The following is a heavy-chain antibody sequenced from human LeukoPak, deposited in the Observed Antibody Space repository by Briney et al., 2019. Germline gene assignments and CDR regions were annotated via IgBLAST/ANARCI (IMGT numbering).Heavy chain of an antibody. J-gene: IGHJ3*01. CDR3: ARSGPYQLGSGNYAFDV. CDR1: GGTISSSTFY. Sequence: SETLSLTCTVSGGTISSSTFYWAGIRQPPGKGLEWIGSIHYSGGPYYNASVKSRATISVDTSRNQFSLRLSSVTAADTAIYYCARSGPYQLGSGNYAFDVWGQGTMVTVSS. D-gene: IGHD3-10*01. V-gene: IGHV4-39*07. CDR2: IHYSGGP.